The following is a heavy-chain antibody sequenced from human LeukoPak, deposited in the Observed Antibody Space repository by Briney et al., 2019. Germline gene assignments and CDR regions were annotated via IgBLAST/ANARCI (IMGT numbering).Heavy chain of an antibody. V-gene: IGHV3-21*01. CDR2: ISSSSSYI. D-gene: IGHD2-15*01. J-gene: IGHJ6*02. Sequence: GGSLRLSCAASGFTFSSYSMNWVRQAPGKGLEWVSSISSSSSYIYYADSVKGRFTISRDNAKNSLYLQMNSLRAEDTAVYYCARDGCSGGSCYRDYYGMDVWGQGTTVTVSS. CDR1: GFTFSSYS. CDR3: ARDGCSGGSCYRDYYGMDV.